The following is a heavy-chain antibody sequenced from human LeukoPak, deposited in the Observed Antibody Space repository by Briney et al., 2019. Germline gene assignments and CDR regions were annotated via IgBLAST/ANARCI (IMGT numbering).Heavy chain of an antibody. CDR3: ARWTTTYLDY. J-gene: IGHJ4*02. V-gene: IGHV1-18*01. D-gene: IGHD4-11*01. CDR2: ISAYNGNA. CDR1: GYTFTSYG. Sequence: ASVKVSCKASGYTFTSYGISWVRQAPGQGLEWMRWISAYNGNANYAQKLQGRVTMTRDTSTSTVYMELSSLRSEDSAVYYCARWTTTYLDYWGQGTLVTVSS.